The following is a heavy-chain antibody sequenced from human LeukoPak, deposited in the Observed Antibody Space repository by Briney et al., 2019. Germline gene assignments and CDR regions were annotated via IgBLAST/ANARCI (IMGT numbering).Heavy chain of an antibody. CDR1: GYTLTELS. CDR3: ATVSLGDNGLDY. CDR2: FDPEDGET. J-gene: IGHJ4*02. Sequence: ASVKVSCKVSGYTLTELSMHWVRQAPGKGLEWMGGFDPEDGETIYAQKFQGRVTMTEDTSTDTAHMELSSLRSEDTAVYYCATVSLGDNGLDYWGQGTLVTVSS. V-gene: IGHV1-24*01. D-gene: IGHD2-21*02.